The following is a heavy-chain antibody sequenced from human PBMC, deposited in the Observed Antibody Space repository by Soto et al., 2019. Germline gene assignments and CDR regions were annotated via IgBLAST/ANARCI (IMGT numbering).Heavy chain of an antibody. CDR1: GGTFSSYA. V-gene: IGHV1-69*06. Sequence: SVKVSCKASGGTFSSYAISWVRQAPGQGLEWMGGIIPIFGTANYAQKFQGGVTITADKSTSTAYMELSSLRSEDTAVYYRARGDTAMAESNYYYYGMDVWGQGTTVTVSS. J-gene: IGHJ6*02. CDR2: IIPIFGTA. D-gene: IGHD5-18*01. CDR3: ARGDTAMAESNYYYYGMDV.